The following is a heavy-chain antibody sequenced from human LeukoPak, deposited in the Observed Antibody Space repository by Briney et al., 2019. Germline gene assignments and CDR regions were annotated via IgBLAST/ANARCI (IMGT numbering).Heavy chain of an antibody. D-gene: IGHD1-1*01. CDR3: ASHDDSNWFDP. J-gene: IGHJ5*02. CDR2: IYYSGST. CDR1: GGSISSSSHY. V-gene: IGHV4-39*01. Sequence: PSETLSLTCTVSGGSISSSSHYWGWIRQPPGKGLEWIGSIYYSGSTYYNPSLKSRVTISVDTSKNQFSLKLSSVTAADTAVYYCASHDDSNWFDPWGQGTLVTVSS.